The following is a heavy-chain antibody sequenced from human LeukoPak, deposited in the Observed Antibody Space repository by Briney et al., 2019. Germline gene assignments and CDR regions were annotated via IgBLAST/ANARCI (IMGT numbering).Heavy chain of an antibody. D-gene: IGHD3-22*01. V-gene: IGHV4-59*01. Sequence: PSETLSLTCTVSGGSIISYYWSWIRQPPGKGLEWIAYIHSSGSTNYNPSLKSRVTISVDTSKNHFSLKVTSMTAADTGVYYCARGPNYYDSSGYYYGWFDPWGQGTLVTVSS. CDR2: IHSSGST. CDR1: GGSIISYY. CDR3: ARGPNYYDSSGYYYGWFDP. J-gene: IGHJ5*02.